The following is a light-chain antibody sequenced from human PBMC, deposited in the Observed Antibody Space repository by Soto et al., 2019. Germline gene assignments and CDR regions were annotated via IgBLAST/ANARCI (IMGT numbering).Light chain of an antibody. J-gene: IGKJ1*01. V-gene: IGKV3-20*01. Sequence: EIVLTQSPGTLSLSPGERATLSCRASQSISGSYLAWYQQKPGQAPRLLIYGASSRATGIPDTFSGSGSGTDFTLTISRLEPEDFAVYYCQQYGSSQTFGQGPKVEIK. CDR3: QQYGSSQT. CDR2: GAS. CDR1: QSISGSY.